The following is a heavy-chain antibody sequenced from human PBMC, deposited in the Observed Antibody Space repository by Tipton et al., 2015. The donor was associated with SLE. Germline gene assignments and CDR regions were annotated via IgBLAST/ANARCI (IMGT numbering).Heavy chain of an antibody. Sequence: SLRLSCTASGFTFSSQAMSWVRQAPGKGLEWVSRISSSGSSTSYADSVKGRFTISRDNSKNTLYLQMSSLRAEDTAVYYCTRGGTSADYYYYAMDVWGQGTTVTVSS. CDR1: GFTFSSQA. V-gene: IGHV3-23*01. CDR3: TRGGTSADYYYYAMDV. J-gene: IGHJ6*02. CDR2: ISSSGSST.